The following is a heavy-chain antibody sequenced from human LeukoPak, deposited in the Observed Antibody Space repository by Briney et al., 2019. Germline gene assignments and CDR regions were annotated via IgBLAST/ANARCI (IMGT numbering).Heavy chain of an antibody. CDR3: ANDFWSGHNYFDY. V-gene: IGHV3-21*01. CDR1: GFTFSSYS. J-gene: IGHJ4*02. CDR2: ISSSSSYI. Sequence: GGSLRLSCAASGFTFSSYSMNWVRQAPGKGLEWVSSISSSSSYIYYADSVKGRFTISRDNAKNSLYLQMNSLRAEDTAVYYCANDFWSGHNYFDYWGQGTLVTVSS. D-gene: IGHD3-3*01.